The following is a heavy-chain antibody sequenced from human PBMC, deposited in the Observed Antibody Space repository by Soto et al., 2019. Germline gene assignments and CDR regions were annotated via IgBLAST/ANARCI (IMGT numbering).Heavy chain of an antibody. CDR1: GYSFTSYW. CDR2: IDPSDSYT. D-gene: IGHD6-19*01. Sequence: EVQLVQSGAEVKKPGESLRISCKGSGYSFTSYWISWVRQMPGKGLEWMGRIDPSDSYTNYSPSFQGHVTISADKSISTAYLQWSSLKASDTAMYYCASSSVIAVAGTTYYYGMDVWGQGTTVTVSS. CDR3: ASSSVIAVAGTTYYYGMDV. J-gene: IGHJ6*02. V-gene: IGHV5-10-1*03.